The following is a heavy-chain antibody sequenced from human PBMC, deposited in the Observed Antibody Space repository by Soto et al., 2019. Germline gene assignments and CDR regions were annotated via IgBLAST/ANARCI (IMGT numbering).Heavy chain of an antibody. CDR2: INPNNGAT. CDR1: RYIFTAYF. CDR3: ASHDPGARFDP. Sequence: QVQLVQSGAEVKKPGASVKVSCKAPRYIFTAYFMHWVRQAPGQGLEWMGWINPNNGATHYGLSFQGRVTMTRDTTISAAYMELSSLRSDDTAVYYCASHDPGARFDPWGQGTLVIVSS. J-gene: IGHJ5*02. D-gene: IGHD1-1*01. V-gene: IGHV1-2*02.